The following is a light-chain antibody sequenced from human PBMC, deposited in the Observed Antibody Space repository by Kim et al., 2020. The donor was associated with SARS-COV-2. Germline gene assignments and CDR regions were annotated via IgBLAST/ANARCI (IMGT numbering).Light chain of an antibody. Sequence: PGEGAPRSCRASQSVSSNYFAWDQQKPGQAPRLLVYGASTRPAGIPDRFTGSGSGTDFTLTINRLEPEDFAVYYCQQYGSSPYTFGQGTKLEI. CDR2: GAS. V-gene: IGKV3-20*01. CDR1: QSVSSNY. CDR3: QQYGSSPYT. J-gene: IGKJ2*01.